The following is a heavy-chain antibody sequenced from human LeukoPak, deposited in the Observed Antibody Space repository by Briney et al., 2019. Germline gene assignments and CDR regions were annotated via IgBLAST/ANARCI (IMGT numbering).Heavy chain of an antibody. V-gene: IGHV4-39*01. CDR3: ARYWGPYDNSGAYFDY. Sequence: SETLSLTCTVSGDSISSSSYYWVWLRQPPGKGLEWIATIHYTGSIYYNPSLKGRVTISVDTSKNQFSLKLSSVTAADTAMYYCARYWGPYDNSGAYFDYWAREPWSPSPQ. D-gene: IGHD3-22*01. CDR2: IHYTGSI. J-gene: IGHJ4*02. CDR1: GDSISSSSYY.